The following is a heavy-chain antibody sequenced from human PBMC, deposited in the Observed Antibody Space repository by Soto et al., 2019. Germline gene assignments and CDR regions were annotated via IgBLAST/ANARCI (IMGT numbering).Heavy chain of an antibody. D-gene: IGHD4-17*01. CDR3: ARASPTTVTTGQIDY. J-gene: IGHJ4*02. CDR2: MNPNSGNT. CDR1: GYTFTSYD. V-gene: IGHV1-8*01. Sequence: QVQLVQSGAEVKKPGASVKVSCRASGYTFTSYDITWVRQAPGQGLEWMGWMNPNSGNTGNAQKFQGRVTMTRNTSISTAYMELSSLRSEDTAVYYCARASPTTVTTGQIDYWGQGTLVTVSS.